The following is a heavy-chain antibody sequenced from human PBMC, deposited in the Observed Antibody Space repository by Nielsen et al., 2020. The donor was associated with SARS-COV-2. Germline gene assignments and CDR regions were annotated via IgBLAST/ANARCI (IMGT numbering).Heavy chain of an antibody. CDR3: AIQLGYCSSSTCPHGMDV. Sequence: GESLKISCAASGFTFSSYGMHWVRQAPGKGLEWVAVISYDGSNKYYADSVKGRFTISRDNSKNTLYLQMNSLRAEDTAVYYCAIQLGYCSSSTCPHGMDVWGQGTTVTVSS. CDR1: GFTFSSYG. J-gene: IGHJ6*02. CDR2: ISYDGSNK. D-gene: IGHD2-2*01. V-gene: IGHV3-30*03.